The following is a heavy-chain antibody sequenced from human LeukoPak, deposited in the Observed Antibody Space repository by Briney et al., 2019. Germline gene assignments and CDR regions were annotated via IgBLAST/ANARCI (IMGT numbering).Heavy chain of an antibody. D-gene: IGHD2-15*01. CDR1: GGTFRSYA. J-gene: IGHJ4*02. Sequence: ASVKVSCKASGGTFRSYAISWVRQAPGQGLEWMGGIIPIFGTANYAQKFQGRVTITTDESTSTAYMELSSLRSEDTAVYYCARDGQDCSGGSCYPAHFDYWGQGTLVTVSS. CDR2: IIPIFGTA. V-gene: IGHV1-69*05. CDR3: ARDGQDCSGGSCYPAHFDY.